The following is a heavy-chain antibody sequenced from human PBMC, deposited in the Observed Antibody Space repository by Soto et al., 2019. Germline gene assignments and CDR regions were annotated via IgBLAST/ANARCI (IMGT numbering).Heavy chain of an antibody. J-gene: IGHJ6*04. CDR2: IYHSGIT. CDR1: GGSISSSNW. CDR3: RRDLHSTNGVWYTGYYYGMDV. V-gene: IGHV4-4*02. Sequence: SETLSLTCAVSGGSISSSNWRSRVRQPPVKGLEWIGEIYHSGITNYNPSLNSRVTISVDKCKNQFSLKLSSVTAADPAVYYCRRDLHSTNGVWYTGYYYGMDVWGKGTKVTVCS. D-gene: IGHD2-8*01.